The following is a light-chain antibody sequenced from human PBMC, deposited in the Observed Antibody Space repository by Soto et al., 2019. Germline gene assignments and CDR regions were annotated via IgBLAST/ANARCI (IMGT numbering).Light chain of an antibody. Sequence: EIVLTQSPDTLSLSRGESTTLSCRASQRVTSRYLAWYQQKPGQAPRLLIDAASRRSTGIPDRFSGGGSHTNFTLFISSREPADFAVTYCQQYAHAPQTFGQGTKVEIK. V-gene: IGKV3-20*01. J-gene: IGKJ1*01. CDR1: QRVTSRY. CDR2: AAS. CDR3: QQYAHAPQT.